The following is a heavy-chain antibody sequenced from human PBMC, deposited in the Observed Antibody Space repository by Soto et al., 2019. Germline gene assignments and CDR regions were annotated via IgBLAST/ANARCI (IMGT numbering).Heavy chain of an antibody. CDR1: GGTFSSYA. CDR3: ARYRLVEYCGCDCYPSSPA. J-gene: IGHJ5*02. Sequence: QVQLVQSGAEVKKPGSSVKVSCKASGGTFSSYAISWVRQAPGQGLEWMGGIIPIFGTANYAQKFQGRVTITADESTSTAYMERSSLRSEDTAVYYCARYRLVEYCGCDCYPSSPAWVQGTLVTVSS. D-gene: IGHD2-21*02. V-gene: IGHV1-69*12. CDR2: IIPIFGTA.